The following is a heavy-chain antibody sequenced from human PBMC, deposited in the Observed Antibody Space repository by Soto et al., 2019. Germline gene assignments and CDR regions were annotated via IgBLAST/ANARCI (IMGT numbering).Heavy chain of an antibody. J-gene: IGHJ6*02. Sequence: GGSLRLSCAASGFTFSSYAMHWVRQAPGKGLEWVAVISYDGSNKYYADSVKGRFTISRDNSKNTLYLQMNSLRAEDTAVYYCARDGYSRRQDVYYYGMDVWGQGTTVTVSS. CDR2: ISYDGSNK. CDR3: ARDGYSRRQDVYYYGMDV. V-gene: IGHV3-30-3*01. CDR1: GFTFSSYA. D-gene: IGHD5-18*01.